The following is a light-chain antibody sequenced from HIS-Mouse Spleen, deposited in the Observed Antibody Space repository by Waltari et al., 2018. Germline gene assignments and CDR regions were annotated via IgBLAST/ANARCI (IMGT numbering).Light chain of an antibody. Sequence: DIVMTQSPDSLAVSLGERATINGKSSQSVLYSSNNKNYLAWYQQKPGQPPKLHIYWASTRESGVPDRFSGSGSGTDFTLTISSLQAEDVAVYYCQQYYSTPYTFGQGTKLEIK. CDR3: QQYYSTPYT. J-gene: IGKJ2*01. CDR2: WAS. CDR1: QSVLYSSNNKNY. V-gene: IGKV4-1*01.